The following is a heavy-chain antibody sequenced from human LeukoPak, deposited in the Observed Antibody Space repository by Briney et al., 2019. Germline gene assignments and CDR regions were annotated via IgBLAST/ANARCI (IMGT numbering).Heavy chain of an antibody. Sequence: GGSLRLSCAASGFTFSSYGMHWVRQAPGKGLEWVAFIRYDGSNKYYADSVKGRFTMSRDNAKNSLYLQMNSLRAEDTAVYYCAREEYSSRFRWFDPWGQGTLVTVSS. CDR1: GFTFSSYG. CDR2: IRYDGSNK. J-gene: IGHJ5*02. CDR3: AREEYSSRFRWFDP. V-gene: IGHV3-30*02. D-gene: IGHD6-13*01.